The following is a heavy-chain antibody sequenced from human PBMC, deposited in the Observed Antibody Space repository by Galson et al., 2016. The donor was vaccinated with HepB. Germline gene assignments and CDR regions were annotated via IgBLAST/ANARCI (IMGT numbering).Heavy chain of an antibody. D-gene: IGHD3-22*01. CDR1: GGSISSHY. CDR3: ARDYDTSGDYYVRWFGP. CDR2: VYRSGST. Sequence: SETLSLTCSVSGGSISSHYWSWIRQPPGKGLEWVGHVYRSGSTNYNPSLKSRVTISVDTSKNQFSLKLSSVTASDTAVYYCARDYDTSGDYYVRWFGPWSQGTLVTVSS. V-gene: IGHV4-4*08. J-gene: IGHJ5*02.